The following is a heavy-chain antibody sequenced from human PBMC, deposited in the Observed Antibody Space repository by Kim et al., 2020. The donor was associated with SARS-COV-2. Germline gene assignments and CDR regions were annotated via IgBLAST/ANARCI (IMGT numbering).Heavy chain of an antibody. D-gene: IGHD3-16*01. J-gene: IGHJ4*02. CDR3: AKDTGGSRLFDY. Sequence: YADAVKGRFTISRDNSRSTLYLQMSSRRADDTAVYDCAKDTGGSRLFDYWGQGTLVTVSS. V-gene: IGHV3-23*01.